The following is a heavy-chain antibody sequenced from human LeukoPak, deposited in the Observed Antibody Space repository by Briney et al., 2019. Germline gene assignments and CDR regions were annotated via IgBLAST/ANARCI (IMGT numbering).Heavy chain of an antibody. CDR1: GFTHSEHY. V-gene: IGHV3-11*01. CDR2: ISSSGSTI. CDR3: GSFHY. Sequence: GGSLRLFCAVSGFTHSEHYMLGIRPPPGRGLEWVSYISSSGSTIYYADSVKSRFTIYRDNSKNTLYLQMNSVGAEVTAVYYCGSFHYWGQGTLVTVSS. J-gene: IGHJ4*02.